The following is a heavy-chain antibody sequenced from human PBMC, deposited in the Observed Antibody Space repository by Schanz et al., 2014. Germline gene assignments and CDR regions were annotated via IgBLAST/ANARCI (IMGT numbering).Heavy chain of an antibody. CDR1: GFTFRSYG. Sequence: QVQLVESGGGVVQPGRSLRLSCAASGFTFRSYGMHWVRQAPGKGLEWVAAMSYDGSSKYYGDSVKGRFTISRDNSKNTLYLHMNTLRSEDAAVYYCAEDSTHIDIVLMPTAIDYWGQGTLVTVSS. V-gene: IGHV3-30*18. D-gene: IGHD2-8*01. CDR2: MSYDGSSK. CDR3: AEDSTHIDIVLMPTAIDY. J-gene: IGHJ4*02.